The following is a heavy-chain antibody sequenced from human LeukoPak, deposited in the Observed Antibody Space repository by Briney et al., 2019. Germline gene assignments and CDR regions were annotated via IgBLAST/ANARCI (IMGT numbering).Heavy chain of an antibody. CDR1: GFTFGEYA. CDR2: IAWDGSYT. D-gene: IGHD3-10*01. CDR3: TRERRGFYMEV. J-gene: IGHJ6*03. V-gene: IGHV3-43D*04. Sequence: GGSLRLSCAASGFTFGEYAMQWVRQAPGKGLEWVSLIAWDGSYTYYADSVRGRFIISGDNSKNSLSMQMNSLRPEDTALYYCTRERRGFYMEVWGKGTTVTVSS.